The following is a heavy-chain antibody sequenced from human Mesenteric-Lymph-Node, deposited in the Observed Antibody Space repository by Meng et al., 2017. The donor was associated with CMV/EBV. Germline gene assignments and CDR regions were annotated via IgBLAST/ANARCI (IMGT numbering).Heavy chain of an antibody. CDR3: TKDKEYCSSSRCQKFYFES. CDR1: GFTFSNYA. Sequence: GESLKISCAASGFTFSNYAMTWVRQAPGEGLEWVSAIRGSGGSTYYADSVKGRFTISRDNSKNTLYLQMNSLRAEDTAVYYCTKDKEYCSSSRCQKFYFESWGQGTLVTVSS. V-gene: IGHV3-23*01. D-gene: IGHD2-2*01. CDR2: IRGSGGST. J-gene: IGHJ4*02.